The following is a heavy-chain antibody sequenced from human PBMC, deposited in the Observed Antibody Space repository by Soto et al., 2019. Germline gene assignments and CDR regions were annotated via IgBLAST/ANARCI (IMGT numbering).Heavy chain of an antibody. CDR3: ARGFPYHTYGGNEYFQH. V-gene: IGHV1-3*01. J-gene: IGHJ1*01. CDR2: INAGNGNT. D-gene: IGHD4-17*01. Sequence: ASVKVSCKASGYTFTSYAMHWVRQAPGQRLEWMGWINAGNGNTKYSQKFQGRVTITRDTSASTAYMELSSLRSEDTAVYYCARGFPYHTYGGNEYFQHWGQGTLVTVSS. CDR1: GYTFTSYA.